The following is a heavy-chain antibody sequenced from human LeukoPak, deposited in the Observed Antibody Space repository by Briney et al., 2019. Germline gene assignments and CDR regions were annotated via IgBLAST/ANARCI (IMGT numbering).Heavy chain of an antibody. CDR3: ARGSGSYGF. V-gene: IGHV4-59*01. J-gene: IGHJ4*02. CDR1: GGSIRSYY. D-gene: IGHD1-26*01. CDR2: FYYGGNT. Sequence: SETLSLTCTVSGGSIRSYYWGWIRQPPGKGLEWIGYFYYGGNTNYNPSLKSRVAISVDTSKNQFSLKLNSVTAADTAVYYCARGSGSYGFWGQGTLVTVSS.